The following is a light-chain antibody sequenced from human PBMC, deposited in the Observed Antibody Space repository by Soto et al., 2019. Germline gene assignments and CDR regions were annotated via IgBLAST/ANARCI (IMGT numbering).Light chain of an antibody. CDR3: QQRSNWPIT. CDR1: QSVSSSY. J-gene: IGKJ5*01. CDR2: GAS. Sequence: EIVLTQSTGTLSLSPGERATLSCRASQSVSSSYLAWYQQKPGQAPRLLIYGASTRATGIPARFSGSGSGTDFTLTISSREPEDFAVYYCQQRSNWPITFGQGTRLE. V-gene: IGKV3D-20*02.